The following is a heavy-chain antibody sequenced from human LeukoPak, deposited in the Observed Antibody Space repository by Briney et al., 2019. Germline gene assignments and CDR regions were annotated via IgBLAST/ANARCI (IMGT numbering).Heavy chain of an antibody. Sequence: SETLSLTCTVSGGSISSYYWSWIRRPPGKGLEWIGYIYYSGSTNYNPSLKSRVTISVDTSKNQFSLKLSSVTAADTAVYYCARETAAAGTWFDPWGQGTLVTVSS. V-gene: IGHV4-59*01. CDR1: GGSISSYY. CDR2: IYYSGST. D-gene: IGHD6-13*01. CDR3: ARETAAAGTWFDP. J-gene: IGHJ5*02.